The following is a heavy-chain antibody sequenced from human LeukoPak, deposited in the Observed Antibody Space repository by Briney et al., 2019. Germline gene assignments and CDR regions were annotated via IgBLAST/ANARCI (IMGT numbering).Heavy chain of an antibody. V-gene: IGHV3-53*01. CDR1: GFTFSSHW. D-gene: IGHD3-10*01. Sequence: GGSLRLSCAASGFTFSSHWMHWVRQAPGKGLEWVSVIYSGGSTYYADSVKGRFTISRDNSKNTLYLQMNSLRAEDTAVYYCARGRGVRGVPDYWGQGTLVTVSS. CDR2: IYSGGST. J-gene: IGHJ4*02. CDR3: ARGRGVRGVPDY.